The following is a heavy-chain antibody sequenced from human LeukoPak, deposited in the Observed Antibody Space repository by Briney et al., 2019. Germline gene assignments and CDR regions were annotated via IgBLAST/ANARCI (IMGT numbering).Heavy chain of an antibody. CDR2: IDWDDDK. Sequence: SGPTLVNPTQTLTLTCTFSGFSLSTSRMCVSWIRQPPGKALEWLARIDWDDDKYYSTSLKTRLTIFKDTSKNQVVLTMTYMDPVDTATYYCARTPAFYYYMDVWGKGTTVTVSS. V-gene: IGHV2-70*11. J-gene: IGHJ6*03. CDR1: GFSLSTSRMC. CDR3: ARTPAFYYYMDV.